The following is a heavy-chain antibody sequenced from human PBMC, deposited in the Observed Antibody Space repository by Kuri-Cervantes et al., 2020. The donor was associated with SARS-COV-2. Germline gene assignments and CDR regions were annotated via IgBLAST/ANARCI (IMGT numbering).Heavy chain of an antibody. CDR2: INPNSGGT. Sequence: ASVKVSCKASGYTFTGYYMHWVRQAPGQGLEWMGWINPNSGGTNYAQKFQGRVTMTRDTSISTAYMELSRLRSDDTAVYYCAREYYGSGSYAYWGQGNLVHVSS. J-gene: IGHJ4*02. CDR1: GYTFTGYY. D-gene: IGHD3-10*01. CDR3: AREYYGSGSYAY. V-gene: IGHV1-2*02.